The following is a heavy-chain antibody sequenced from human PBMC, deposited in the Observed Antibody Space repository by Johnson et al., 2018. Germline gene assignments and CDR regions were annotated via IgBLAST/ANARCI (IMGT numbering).Heavy chain of an antibody. Sequence: VQLVQSGGGLVQPGGSLRLSCAAAGFTFSSYAMSWVRQVPGKGLEWVSVLSGSGSNTYYADSVKGRFTISRDNSKNTRYLQMNSLRAEDAAVYYCAKDRGSSSSGEVRYGMNVWGQGATVTVSS. CDR1: GFTFSSYA. D-gene: IGHD6-6*01. J-gene: IGHJ6*02. CDR2: LSGSGSNT. V-gene: IGHV3-23*04. CDR3: AKDRGSSSSGEVRYGMNV.